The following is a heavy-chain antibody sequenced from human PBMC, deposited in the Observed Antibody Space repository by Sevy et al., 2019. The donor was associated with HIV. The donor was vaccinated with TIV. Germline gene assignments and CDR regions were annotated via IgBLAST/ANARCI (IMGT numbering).Heavy chain of an antibody. CDR1: GFTFRSYS. J-gene: IGHJ6*02. Sequence: GGSLRLSCAASGFTFRSYSMNWARQAPGKGLEWVSYITGDSGTIYYAYSVKGRFTISRDNAKNSLYLQMNSLRDEDTAVYYCAREDTDYGDPPLAYYYYGMDVWGQGTTVTVSS. CDR3: AREDTDYGDPPLAYYYYGMDV. V-gene: IGHV3-48*02. D-gene: IGHD4-17*01. CDR2: ITGDSGTI.